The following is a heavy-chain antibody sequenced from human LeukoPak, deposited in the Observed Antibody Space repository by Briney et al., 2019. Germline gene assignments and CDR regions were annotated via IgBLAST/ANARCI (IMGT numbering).Heavy chain of an antibody. CDR2: ISISSSSM. V-gene: IGHV3-21*01. J-gene: IGHJ5*02. Sequence: GGSLRLSCAASGFTFSSYSMIWVRQAPGKGLEWVSYISISSSSMYYADSMKGRITISRDNAKNSLYLQMNSLRAEDTAVYYCARDSTIIGSSWLNWFDPWGQGTLVTVSS. CDR3: ARDSTIIGSSWLNWFDP. CDR1: GFTFSSYS. D-gene: IGHD6-13*01.